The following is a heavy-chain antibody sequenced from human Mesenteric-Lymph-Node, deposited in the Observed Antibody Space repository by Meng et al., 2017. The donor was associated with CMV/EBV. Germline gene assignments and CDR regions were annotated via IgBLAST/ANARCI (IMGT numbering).Heavy chain of an antibody. CDR3: ARDTVARGVDY. Sequence: GSLRLSCTVSGGSVSSGSYYWSWIRQPPGKGLEWIGYIYYSGSTNYNPSLKSRVTISVDTSKNQFSLKLSSVTAADTAIYYCARDTVARGVDYWGQGTLVTVSS. V-gene: IGHV4-61*01. CDR2: IYYSGST. D-gene: IGHD4-11*01. J-gene: IGHJ4*02. CDR1: GGSVSSGSYY.